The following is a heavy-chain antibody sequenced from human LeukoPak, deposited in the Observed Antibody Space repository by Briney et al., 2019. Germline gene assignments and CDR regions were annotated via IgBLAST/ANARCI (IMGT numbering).Heavy chain of an antibody. CDR3: ASSTVDTAMVGY. CDR1: GFTVSSTY. D-gene: IGHD5-18*01. J-gene: IGHJ4*02. CDR2: IYRGGAT. V-gene: IGHV3-53*01. Sequence: GGSLRLSCSASGFTVSSTYMIWVRQTPGKGLEWVSIIYRGGATYYAESVKGRFTISRDNAKNSLYLQMNSLRAEDTAVYYCASSTVDTAMVGYWGQGTLVTVSS.